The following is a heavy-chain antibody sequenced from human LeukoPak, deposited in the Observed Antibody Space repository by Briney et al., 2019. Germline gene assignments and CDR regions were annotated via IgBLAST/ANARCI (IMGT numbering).Heavy chain of an antibody. CDR1: GYTISSGYY. J-gene: IGHJ4*02. CDR3: ERIPLDYCSSTSCYRVVVTAIPYFDG. D-gene: IGHD2-2*01. V-gene: IGHV4-38-2*01. Sequence: SQTLSLTCAVSGYTISSGYYSGWIRQPPGKGLVGIVSIYHSRSTYYNPSLKIRVIISVDKSKHQFYLKLSSVTAAETAVYYCERIPLDYCSSTSCYRVVVTAIPYFDGCGQGTLVTAPS. CDR2: IYHSRST.